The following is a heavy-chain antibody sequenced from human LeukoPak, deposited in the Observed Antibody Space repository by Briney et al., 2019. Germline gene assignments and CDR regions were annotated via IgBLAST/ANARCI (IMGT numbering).Heavy chain of an antibody. CDR2: IFAGGTT. D-gene: IGHD1-1*01. V-gene: IGHV3-66*01. J-gene: IGHJ4*02. CDR1: GFNVGNNY. CDR3: ARVGHWPDY. Sequence: GGSLRLSCAASGFNVGNNYMSWVRQAPGKGLEWVSVIFAGGTTYYADSVKGRFTISRDNSRNTLYLHMNSLRGEDTDVYYCARVGHWPDYWGQGTLVTVSS.